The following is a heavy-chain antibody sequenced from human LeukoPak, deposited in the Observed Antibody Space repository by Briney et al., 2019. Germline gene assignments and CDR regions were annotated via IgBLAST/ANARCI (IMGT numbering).Heavy chain of an antibody. CDR3: AKSSDFWSGYSWAYYYYYMDV. CDR1: GFTFSSYW. CDR2: ISGSGGST. Sequence: PGGSLRLSCAASGFTFSSYWMHWVRQVPGKGLEWVSAISGSGGSTYYADSVKGRFTISRDNSKNTLYLQMNSLRAEDTAVYYCAKSSDFWSGYSWAYYYYYMDVWGKGTTVTVSS. V-gene: IGHV3-23*01. D-gene: IGHD3-3*01. J-gene: IGHJ6*03.